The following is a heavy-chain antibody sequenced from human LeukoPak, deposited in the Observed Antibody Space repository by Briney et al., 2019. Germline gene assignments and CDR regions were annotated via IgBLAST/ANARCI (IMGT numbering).Heavy chain of an antibody. J-gene: IGHJ6*02. CDR2: ISGSGGST. D-gene: IGHD1-1*01. V-gene: IGHV3-23*01. CDR3: AREVLDPYYYYGMDV. CDR1: GFTFSSYA. Sequence: PGGSLRLSCAASGFTFSSYAMSWVRPAPGKGLEWVSAISGSGGSTYYADSVKGRFTISRDNAKNTLYLQMNSLRAEDTAVYYCAREVLDPYYYYGMDVWGQGTTVTVSS.